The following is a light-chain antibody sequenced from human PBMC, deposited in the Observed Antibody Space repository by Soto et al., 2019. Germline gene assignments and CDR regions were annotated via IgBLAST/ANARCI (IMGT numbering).Light chain of an antibody. V-gene: IGKV1-5*01. Sequence: DIQMTQSPSTLSTSVGDRVTITCRASQSISSRLAWYQQKLGQAPKLLIYDASSLQSGVPSRFSGSGSGTEFTLTISSLQPDDFAPYYCQQYNIYSPTFGQGTNVDI. CDR3: QQYNIYSPT. CDR2: DAS. J-gene: IGKJ1*01. CDR1: QSISSR.